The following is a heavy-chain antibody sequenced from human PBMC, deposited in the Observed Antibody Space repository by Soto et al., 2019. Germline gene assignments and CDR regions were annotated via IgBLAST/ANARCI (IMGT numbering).Heavy chain of an antibody. CDR2: IYYSGST. CDR1: GGSISSYC. D-gene: IGHD3-22*01. V-gene: IGHV4-59*12. CDR3: AREIRDSNAFDI. Sequence: SETLSLTCTVSGGSISSYCWCWIRQPPGKGLEWIGYIYYSGSTNYNPSLKSRVTISVDTSKNQFSLKLSSVTAADTAVYYCAREIRDSNAFDIWGQGTMVTVSS. J-gene: IGHJ3*02.